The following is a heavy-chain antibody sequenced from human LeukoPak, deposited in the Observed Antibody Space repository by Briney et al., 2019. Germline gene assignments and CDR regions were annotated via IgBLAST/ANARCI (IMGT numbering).Heavy chain of an antibody. Sequence: PGGSLRLSCAASGFTFSSYAMSWVRQAPGKGLEWVSAISGSGGSTYYADSVKGRFTISRDNSKNTLYLQMNSLRAEDTAVYYCAKDRRDGSYRILFDYWGQGTLVTVSS. D-gene: IGHD1-26*01. J-gene: IGHJ4*02. CDR2: ISGSGGST. V-gene: IGHV3-23*01. CDR1: GFTFSSYA. CDR3: AKDRRDGSYRILFDY.